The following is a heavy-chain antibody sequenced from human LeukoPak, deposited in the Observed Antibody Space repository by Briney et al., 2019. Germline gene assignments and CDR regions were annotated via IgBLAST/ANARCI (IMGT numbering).Heavy chain of an antibody. CDR1: GGTFISYT. CDR3: ARCRSSTSCYFLDY. Sequence: ASVKVSCKASGGTFISYTISWVRQAPGQGREWMGRIITILGIANYAQKFQGRGTITADNSTSTAYMELSSLRSEDTAVYYCARCRSSTSCYFLDYWGQGTLVTVSS. D-gene: IGHD2-2*01. V-gene: IGHV1-69*02. J-gene: IGHJ4*02. CDR2: IITILGIA.